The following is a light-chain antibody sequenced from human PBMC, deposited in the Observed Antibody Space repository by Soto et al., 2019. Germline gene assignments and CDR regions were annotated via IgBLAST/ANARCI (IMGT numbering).Light chain of an antibody. CDR3: SSYTSSSIPWV. Sequence: QSVLTQPASVSGSPGQSITISCTGTSSDVGGYNYVSWYQQHPGKAPKLMIYDVSNRPSGVSNRFSGSKSSNTASLTISGLQAEDEADYYCSSYTSSSIPWVFGGGTKVTVL. CDR2: DVS. V-gene: IGLV2-14*01. CDR1: SSDVGGYNY. J-gene: IGLJ3*02.